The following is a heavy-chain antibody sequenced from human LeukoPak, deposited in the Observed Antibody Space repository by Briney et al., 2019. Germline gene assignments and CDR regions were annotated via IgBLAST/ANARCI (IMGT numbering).Heavy chain of an antibody. CDR2: IYYSGST. CDR1: GGSISSGGYY. CDR3: ARDAGYSYSEGGGRCDT. Sequence: SQTLSLTCTVSGGSISSGGYYWSWIRQHPGKGVEWIGYIYYSGSTYYNPSLKSRVTISVDTSKNQFSLKLSSVTAADTAVYYCARDAGYSYSEGGGRCDTWGQGTLVTVSS. D-gene: IGHD5-18*01. J-gene: IGHJ5*02. V-gene: IGHV4-31*03.